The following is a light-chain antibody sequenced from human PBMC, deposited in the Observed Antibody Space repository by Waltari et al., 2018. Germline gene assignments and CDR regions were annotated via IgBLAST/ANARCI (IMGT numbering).Light chain of an antibody. CDR2: NYS. V-gene: IGLV1-44*01. J-gene: IGLJ3*02. CDR1: TSNIGTNT. CDR3: AAWDDSLNVWL. Sequence: QSVLTQPPSASGTPGPRVTISCSGSTSNIGTNTVSWYQQLPGTAPKLLIFNYSERPSGCPDRFSGSKSGTSSSLAIGGLQAEDEADYYCAAWDDSLNVWLFGGGTKLTVL.